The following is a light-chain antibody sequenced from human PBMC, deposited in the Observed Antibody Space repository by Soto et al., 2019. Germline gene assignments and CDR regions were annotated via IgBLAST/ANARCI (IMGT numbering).Light chain of an antibody. CDR3: QQSYSTPRIT. J-gene: IGKJ3*01. CDR1: QSISSY. CDR2: AAS. Sequence: DIQMTQSPSSLSASVGDRVTITCRASQSISSYLNWYQQKPGKAPKLLIYAASNLQSGVPSRFSGSETGTDFTLTISSLQPEDFATYYCQQSYSTPRITFGPGTKGDIK. V-gene: IGKV1-39*01.